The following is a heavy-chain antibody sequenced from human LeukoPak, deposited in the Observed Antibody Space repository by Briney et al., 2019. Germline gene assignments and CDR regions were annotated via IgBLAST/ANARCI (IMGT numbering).Heavy chain of an antibody. V-gene: IGHV3-30-3*01. CDR2: ISYDGSNK. D-gene: IGHD3-22*01. Sequence: GGSLRLSCAASGFTFSSYAMHWVRQAPGKGLEWVAVISYDGSNKYYADSVKGRFTISRDNSKNTLYLQMNSLRAEDTAVYYCARETYYYDSSTYFRATDYWGQGTLVTVSS. J-gene: IGHJ4*02. CDR1: GFTFSSYA. CDR3: ARETYYYDSSTYFRATDY.